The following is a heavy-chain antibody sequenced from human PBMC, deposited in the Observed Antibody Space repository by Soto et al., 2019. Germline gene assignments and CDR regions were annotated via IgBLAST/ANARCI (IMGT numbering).Heavy chain of an antibody. CDR2: ISSSSSYI. CDR3: ARERSGYDFHYFDY. J-gene: IGHJ4*02. Sequence: EVQLVESGGGLVKPGGSLRLSCAASGFTFSSYSMNWVRQAPGKGLEWVSSISSSSSYIYYADSVKGRFTISRDNAKNSLYLQMNSLRAEDTALYYCARERSGYDFHYFDYWGQGTLVTVSS. CDR1: GFTFSSYS. D-gene: IGHD5-12*01. V-gene: IGHV3-21*01.